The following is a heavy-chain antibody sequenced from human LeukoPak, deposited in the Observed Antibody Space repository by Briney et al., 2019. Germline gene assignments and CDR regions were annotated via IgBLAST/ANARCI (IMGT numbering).Heavy chain of an antibody. CDR3: ARWVVPAAIDY. Sequence: SETLSLTCAVYGGSFSGYYWSWIRQPSGKGLEWIGEINHSGSTNYNPSLKSRVTISVDTSKNQFSLKLSSVTAADTAVYYCARWVVPAAIDYWGQGTLVTVSS. CDR1: GGSFSGYY. CDR2: INHSGST. V-gene: IGHV4-34*01. D-gene: IGHD2-2*02. J-gene: IGHJ4*02.